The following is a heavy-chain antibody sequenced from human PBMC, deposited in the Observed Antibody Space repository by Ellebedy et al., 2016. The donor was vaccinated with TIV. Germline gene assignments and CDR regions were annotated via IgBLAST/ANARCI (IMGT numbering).Heavy chain of an antibody. V-gene: IGHV4-61*01. D-gene: IGHD3-16*01. CDR2: VYYMGST. Sequence: MPSETLSLTCTVSGGTISNSSFYWTWLRQPPGKTLEWIGYVYYMGSTKYNPSLKRRVTISVDTSANQFSLRLSSVTAADTAFYYCAREYDVLGGFALWGQGTPVTISA. CDR1: GGTISNSSFY. CDR3: AREYDVLGGFAL. J-gene: IGHJ4*02.